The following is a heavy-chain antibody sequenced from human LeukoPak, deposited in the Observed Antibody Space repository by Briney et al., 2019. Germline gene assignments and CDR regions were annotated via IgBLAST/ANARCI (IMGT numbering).Heavy chain of an antibody. J-gene: IGHJ4*02. CDR1: GYTFTSYD. V-gene: IGHV1-8*01. D-gene: IGHD1-26*01. CDR3: ERGWEPPWEPPAGGNYYFDY. CDR2: MNPNSGNT. Sequence: GASVKVSCKASGYTFTSYDINWVRQATGQGLEWMGWMNPNSGNTGYAQKFQGRVTMTRNTSISTAYMELSSLRSEDTAVYYCERGWEPPWEPPAGGNYYFDYWGQGTLVTVSS.